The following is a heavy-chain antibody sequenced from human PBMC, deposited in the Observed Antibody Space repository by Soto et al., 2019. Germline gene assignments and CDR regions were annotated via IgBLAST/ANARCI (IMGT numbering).Heavy chain of an antibody. CDR1: GFSFSNYA. J-gene: IGHJ5*02. D-gene: IGHD6-19*01. Sequence: QVRLVESGGGVVQPGRSLRLSCTASGFSFSNYAMYWFRQPPGKGLEWVAVISHDGINKHYADSVKGRVTVSRDNSNQSRDLKLNSLRGEDTAMYYCARDMYSSDYFVKWFEPGGQGTLFTVPS. CDR3: ARDMYSSDYFVKWFEP. CDR2: ISHDGINK. V-gene: IGHV3-30-3*01.